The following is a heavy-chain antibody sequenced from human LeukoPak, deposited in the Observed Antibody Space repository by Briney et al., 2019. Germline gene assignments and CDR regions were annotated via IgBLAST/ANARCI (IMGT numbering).Heavy chain of an antibody. J-gene: IGHJ4*02. V-gene: IGHV4-34*01. CDR2: INHSGST. CDR1: GGSFSGYY. CDR3: ASQSSYYDSSFDY. Sequence: TSSETLSLTCAVYGGSFSGYYWSWIRQPPGKGLEWIGEINHSGSTNYNPSLKSRVTISVDTSKNQFSLKLSSVTAADTAVYYCASQSSYYDSSFDYWGQGTLVTVSS. D-gene: IGHD3-22*01.